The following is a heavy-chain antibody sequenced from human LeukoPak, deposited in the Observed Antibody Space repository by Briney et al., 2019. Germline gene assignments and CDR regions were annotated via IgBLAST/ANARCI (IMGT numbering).Heavy chain of an antibody. CDR3: VRSPAVGCARPGLYFYYMDV. V-gene: IGHV5-51*01. D-gene: IGHD4-23*01. CDR1: GYIFTNDW. Sequence: GESLKISCKGSGYIFTNDWIGWVRQMPGKGLEWMGIVYPGDSDTRYSPSFEGQVTISADKSINTGYLQWSSLKASDTAIYYCVRSPAVGCARPGLYFYYMDVWGKGTPVTVSS. J-gene: IGHJ6*03. CDR2: VYPGDSDT.